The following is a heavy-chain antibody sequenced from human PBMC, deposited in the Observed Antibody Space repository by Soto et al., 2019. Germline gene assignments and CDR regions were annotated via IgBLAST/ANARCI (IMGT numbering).Heavy chain of an antibody. CDR3: AGHSSGVPGYYYGMDV. D-gene: IGHD3-22*01. CDR2: IIPIFDTA. Sequence: QVQLVQSGAEVKKPGSSVKVSCKASGGTFSSYAISWVRQAPGQGLEWMGGIIPIFDTADYAQKFQGRVTITADESTNTVYRELSSLRSEDTAVYYCAGHSSGVPGYYYGMDVWGQGTTVTVSS. J-gene: IGHJ6*02. CDR1: GGTFSSYA. V-gene: IGHV1-69*12.